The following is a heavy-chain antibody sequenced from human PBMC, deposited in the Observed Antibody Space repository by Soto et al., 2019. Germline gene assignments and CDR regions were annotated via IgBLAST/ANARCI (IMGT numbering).Heavy chain of an antibody. V-gene: IGHV1-2*02. Sequence: ASVKVSCKASGYTFTDYYMHWVRQAPGQGLGWMGWINPNSGGTNYAQKFQGRVTMTRDTSISTAYMELNRLRSDDTAVYYCARDQSPSGGWPGMDVWGQGTTVTVSS. D-gene: IGHD6-19*01. J-gene: IGHJ6*02. CDR2: INPNSGGT. CDR1: GYTFTDYY. CDR3: ARDQSPSGGWPGMDV.